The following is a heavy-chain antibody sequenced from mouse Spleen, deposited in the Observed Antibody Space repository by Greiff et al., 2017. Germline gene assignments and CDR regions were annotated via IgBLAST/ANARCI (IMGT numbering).Heavy chain of an antibody. Sequence: DVQLQESGGGLVKPGGSLKLSCAASGFTFSDYGMHWVRQAPEKGLEWVAYISSGSSTIYYADTVKGRFTISRDNAKNTLFLQMTSLRSEDTAMYYCARPITTVVATPDYYAMDYWGQGTSVTVSS. CDR3: ARPITTVVATPDYYAMDY. CDR1: GFTFSDYG. J-gene: IGHJ4*01. D-gene: IGHD1-1*01. CDR2: ISSGSSTI. V-gene: IGHV5-17*01.